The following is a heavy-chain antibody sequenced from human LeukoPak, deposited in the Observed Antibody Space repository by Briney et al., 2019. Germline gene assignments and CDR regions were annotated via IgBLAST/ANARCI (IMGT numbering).Heavy chain of an antibody. Sequence: ASVKVSCKASGGTFSSYAISWVRQAPGQGLEWMGGIIPIFGTANYAQKFQGRVTITADESTSTAYMELSSLRSEDTAVYYCARAGSSGYYNPPPQYWGQGTLVTVSS. CDR3: ARAGSSGYYNPPPQY. CDR1: GGTFSSYA. D-gene: IGHD3-22*01. V-gene: IGHV1-69*13. CDR2: IIPIFGTA. J-gene: IGHJ4*02.